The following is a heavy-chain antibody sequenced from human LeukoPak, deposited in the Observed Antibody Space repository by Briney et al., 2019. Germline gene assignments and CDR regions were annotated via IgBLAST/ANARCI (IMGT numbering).Heavy chain of an antibody. CDR3: AKDSLADIDY. Sequence: GESLKISCAASGFIFSTYGMYWVRQAPGKGLEWVAFIRHDGSIKNYADSVKGRSTISRDNSKNTLYLQMNSLRAGDTAVYYCAKDSLADIDYWGQGTLVTVSS. D-gene: IGHD3-16*01. CDR1: GFIFSTYG. J-gene: IGHJ4*02. V-gene: IGHV3-30*02. CDR2: IRHDGSIK.